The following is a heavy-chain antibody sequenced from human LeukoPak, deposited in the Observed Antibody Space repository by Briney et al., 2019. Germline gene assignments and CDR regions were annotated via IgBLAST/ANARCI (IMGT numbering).Heavy chain of an antibody. Sequence: ASVKVSCKASGYTFTGYYIHWVRQAPGQGLEWMGWINSNGGATNYAQKLQGRVTMTTDTSTSTAYMELRSLRSDDTAVYYCARVERWLQFYYFDYWGQGTLVTVSS. V-gene: IGHV1-2*02. D-gene: IGHD5-24*01. CDR2: INSNGGAT. CDR3: ARVERWLQFYYFDY. CDR1: GYTFTGYY. J-gene: IGHJ4*02.